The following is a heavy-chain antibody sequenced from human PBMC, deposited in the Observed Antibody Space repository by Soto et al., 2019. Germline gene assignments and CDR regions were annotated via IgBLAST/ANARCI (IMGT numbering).Heavy chain of an antibody. D-gene: IGHD3-3*01. CDR2: ISGSSTYT. J-gene: IGHJ6*02. V-gene: IGHV3-11*06. Sequence: QVQLVESGGGLVKPGGSLRLSCAASGFTFSDYYMSWIRQAPGRGPEWVAYISGSSTYTNYAPSVKGRFNISRDNAKNSLYLQMNSLRADDTAVYYCARDRAMTKRFLGDVWGQGTTVTVSS. CDR3: ARDRAMTKRFLGDV. CDR1: GFTFSDYY.